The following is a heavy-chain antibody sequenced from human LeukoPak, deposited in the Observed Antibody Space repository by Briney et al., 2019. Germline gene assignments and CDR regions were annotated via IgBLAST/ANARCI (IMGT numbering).Heavy chain of an antibody. D-gene: IGHD3-10*01. V-gene: IGHV4-61*01. J-gene: IGHJ4*02. CDR2: IYYNGRT. Sequence: SETLSLTCAVSGASVSSSTYSWSWIRQPPGKGLERIAYIYYNGRTTYNPPLKSRVTISLDTSKNQFSLRLSSVTDADTAVYYCASDYGSGSWRFDYWGQGTLATVSS. CDR1: GASVSSSTYS. CDR3: ASDYGSGSWRFDY.